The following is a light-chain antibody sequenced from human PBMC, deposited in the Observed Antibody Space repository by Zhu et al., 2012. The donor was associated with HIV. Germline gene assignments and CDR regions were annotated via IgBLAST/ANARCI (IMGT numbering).Light chain of an antibody. Sequence: PGERATVSCRASRSVSSFLAWYQQKPGQAPRLLIYDASKRAAGIPPRFSGSGSGTDFTLTISSLEPEDFALYYCQQRSNWPLTSGGGTKVEIK. CDR3: QQRSNWPLT. CDR1: RSVSSF. V-gene: IGKV3-11*01. CDR2: DAS. J-gene: IGKJ4*01.